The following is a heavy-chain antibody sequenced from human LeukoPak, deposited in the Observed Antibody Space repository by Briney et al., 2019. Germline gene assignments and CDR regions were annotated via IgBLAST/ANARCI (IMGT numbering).Heavy chain of an antibody. CDR1: GGSISSYY. V-gene: IGHV4-59*01. CDR2: IYYSGST. J-gene: IGHJ4*02. CDR3: ASGDSSGWFDY. Sequence: SETLSLTCTVSGGSISSYYWSWIRQPPGKGLEWIGYIYYSGSTNYNPSLKSRVTISVDTSKNQFSLKMSSVTAADTAVYYCASGDSSGWFDYWGQGTLVTVSS. D-gene: IGHD6-19*01.